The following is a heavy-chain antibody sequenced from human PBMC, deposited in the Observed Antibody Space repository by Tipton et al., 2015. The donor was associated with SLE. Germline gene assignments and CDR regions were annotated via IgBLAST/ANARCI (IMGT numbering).Heavy chain of an antibody. J-gene: IGHJ1*01. CDR2: IYHTGST. D-gene: IGHD3-3*01. CDR1: GGSISSYC. V-gene: IGHV4-59*01. CDR3: ARGRSCDFWNFHH. Sequence: TLSLTCTVSGGSISSYCWNWFRQPPGKELEWIGYIYHTGSTNYNPSLRSRVAISVDTSKNQFSLKLNSVTAADAAVYYCARGRSCDFWNFHHWGQGTLVVVSS.